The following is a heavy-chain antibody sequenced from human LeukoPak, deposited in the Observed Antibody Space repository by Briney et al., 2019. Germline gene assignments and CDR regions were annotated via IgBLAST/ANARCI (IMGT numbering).Heavy chain of an antibody. CDR1: GFDFRTHA. CDR3: TMDPPDSGWALWS. D-gene: IGHD6-19*01. CDR2: IWRGGNNK. J-gene: IGHJ5*02. V-gene: IGHV3-30*02. Sequence: GGSLRLSCSASGFDFRTHAMHWVRQAPGKGLEWVAMIWRGGNNKYYGDSVKGRFTISRDDSRNKLFLQMDSLSAEDTVVYYCTMDPPDSGWALWSWGQGALVTIFS.